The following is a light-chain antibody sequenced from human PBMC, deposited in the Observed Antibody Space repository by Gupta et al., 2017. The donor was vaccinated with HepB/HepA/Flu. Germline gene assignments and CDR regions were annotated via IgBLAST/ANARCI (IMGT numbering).Light chain of an antibody. CDR2: QDR. CDR1: KLGEKY. Sequence: SYELTQPPSVSVSPGQTANITCSGDKLGEKYACWYQQKSGQSPVLVIYQDRKRPSGIPERFSGSNSGNTATLTISGTQAMDEADYYCQAWDSSTGVVFGGGTKLIVL. J-gene: IGLJ2*01. V-gene: IGLV3-1*01. CDR3: QAWDSSTGVV.